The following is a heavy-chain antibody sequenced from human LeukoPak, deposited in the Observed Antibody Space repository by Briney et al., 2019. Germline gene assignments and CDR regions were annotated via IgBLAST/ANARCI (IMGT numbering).Heavy chain of an antibody. CDR2: INPNSGGT. CDR1: GYTFTGYY. J-gene: IGHJ4*02. CDR3: ARAGDYVGLGVY. D-gene: IGHD4-17*01. Sequence: GASVKVSCKASGYTFTGYYMHWVRQAPGQGLQYMGRINPNSGGTNYAQKFQGRVTMTRDTSISTAYMELSSLRSDDTAVYYCARAGDYVGLGVYWGQGTMVTVSS. V-gene: IGHV1-2*06.